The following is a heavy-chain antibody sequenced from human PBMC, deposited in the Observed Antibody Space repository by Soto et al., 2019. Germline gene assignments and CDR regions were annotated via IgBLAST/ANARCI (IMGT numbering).Heavy chain of an antibody. CDR1: GFTFSSYG. J-gene: IGHJ4*02. D-gene: IGHD6-6*01. CDR3: ARGISSSSKLYYFDY. Sequence: QVQLVESGGGVVQPGRSLRLSCAASGFTFSSYGMHWVRQAPGKGLEWVAVIWYDGSNKYYADSVKGRFTISRDNSKNTLYLQMNSLRAEDTAVYYCARGISSSSKLYYFDYWGQGTLVTVSS. CDR2: IWYDGSNK. V-gene: IGHV3-33*01.